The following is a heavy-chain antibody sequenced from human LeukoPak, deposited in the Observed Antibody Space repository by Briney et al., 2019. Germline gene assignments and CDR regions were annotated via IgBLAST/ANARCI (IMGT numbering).Heavy chain of an antibody. D-gene: IGHD5-12*01. V-gene: IGHV1-46*01. CDR1: GYTFTSYY. J-gene: IGHJ4*02. CDR3: ARGRFSGYGAD. CDR2: INPSGGST. Sequence: ASVKVSCKASGYTFTSYYMHWVRQAPGQGLEWMGIINPSGGSTSYAQKFQGRVTMTRDTSTSTAYMELSSLTSDDTAVYYCARGRFSGYGADWGQGTLVTVSS.